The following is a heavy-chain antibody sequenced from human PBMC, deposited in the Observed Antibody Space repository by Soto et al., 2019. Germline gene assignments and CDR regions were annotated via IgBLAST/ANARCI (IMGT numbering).Heavy chain of an antibody. V-gene: IGHV4-59*08. CDR1: GGSISSYY. D-gene: IGHD3-9*01. CDR3: ARHLYDTLTGSSQKDAFDI. J-gene: IGHJ3*02. Sequence: SETLSLTCTVSGGSISSYYWSWIRQPPGKGLEWIGYIYYSGSTNYNPSLKSRVTISVDTSKNQFSLKLSSVTAADTAVYYCARHLYDTLTGSSQKDAFDIWGQGTMVTVSS. CDR2: IYYSGST.